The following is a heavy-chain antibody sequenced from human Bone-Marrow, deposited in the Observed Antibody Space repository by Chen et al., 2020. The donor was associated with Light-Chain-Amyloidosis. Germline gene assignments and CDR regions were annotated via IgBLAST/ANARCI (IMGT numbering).Heavy chain of an antibody. V-gene: IGHV3-33*01. CDR1: GFNFNYYA. CDR3: AREVVAATSYYDH. D-gene: IGHD2-15*01. CDR2: IWYDGSNE. Sequence: QVQLVESGGGVVQPGGSLRLSCGASGFNFNYYAMHWVRQAPGEGLEWLAFIWYDGSNENYADSVKGRFTISRDNSKNTVDLQMNSLRVDETAVYYCAREVVAATSYYDHWGQGALVTVSS. J-gene: IGHJ4*02.